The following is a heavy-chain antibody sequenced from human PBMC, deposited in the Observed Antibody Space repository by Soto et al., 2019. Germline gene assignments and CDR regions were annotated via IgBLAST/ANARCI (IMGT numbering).Heavy chain of an antibody. Sequence: GASVKVSCKASGYTFTSYYMHWVRQAPGQGLEWMGIINPSGGSTSYAQKFQGRVTMTRDTSTSTVYMELSSLRSEDTAVYYCARGPAVAGFGYYYYYGMDVWGQGTTVTVSS. V-gene: IGHV1-46*01. CDR1: GYTFTSYY. CDR3: ARGPAVAGFGYYYYYGMDV. CDR2: INPSGGST. J-gene: IGHJ6*02. D-gene: IGHD6-19*01.